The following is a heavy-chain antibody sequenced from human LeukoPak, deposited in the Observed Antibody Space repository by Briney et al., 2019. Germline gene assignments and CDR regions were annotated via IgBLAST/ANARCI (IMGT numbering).Heavy chain of an antibody. CDR2: IYSGGST. V-gene: IGHV3-66*01. D-gene: IGHD3-10*01. CDR3: VGNTPADYYGSGSYN. CDR1: GFTVSSNY. Sequence: GGSLRLSCAASGFTVSSNYMSWVRQAPGKGLEWVSVIYSGGSTYYADSVKGRFTISRDNSKNTLYLQMNSLRAEDTAVYYCVGNTPADYYGSGSYNWGQGTL. J-gene: IGHJ4*02.